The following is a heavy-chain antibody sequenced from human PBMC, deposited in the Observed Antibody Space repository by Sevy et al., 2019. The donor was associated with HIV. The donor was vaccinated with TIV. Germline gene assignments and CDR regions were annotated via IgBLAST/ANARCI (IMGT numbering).Heavy chain of an antibody. D-gene: IGHD2-2*01. J-gene: IGHJ4*02. CDR1: GFTFSSYW. CDR2: IKQDGGAQ. V-gene: IGHV3-7*01. Sequence: GGSLRLSCAVSGFTFSSYWMSWVRQAPGKGLEWVANIKQDGGAQYYVDSVKGRFAISTDNAKNSLFLQMNSLRVEDTAVYYCARSTNSAALDYWGQGTPVTVSS. CDR3: ARSTNSAALDY.